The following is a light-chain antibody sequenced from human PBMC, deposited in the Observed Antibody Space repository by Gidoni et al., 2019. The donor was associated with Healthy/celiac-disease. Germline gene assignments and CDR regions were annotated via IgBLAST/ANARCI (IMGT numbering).Light chain of an antibody. J-gene: IGKJ3*01. CDR1: QSISSW. Sequence: DIQMPQSPSTLSASVGDRVTITCRASQSISSWLAWYQQKPGKAPTLLIYKASSLESGVPSRFSGSGSGTEFTLTISSLQPDDFATYYCQQYNSYPFTFGPXTKVDIK. V-gene: IGKV1-5*03. CDR3: QQYNSYPFT. CDR2: KAS.